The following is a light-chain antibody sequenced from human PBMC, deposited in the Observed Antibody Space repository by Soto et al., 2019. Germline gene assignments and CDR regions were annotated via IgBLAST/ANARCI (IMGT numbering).Light chain of an antibody. CDR1: SSDIGAYDY. J-gene: IGLJ1*01. V-gene: IGLV2-11*01. CDR3: CSFAGNYIYV. CDR2: DVS. Sequence: QSALTQPASLSGSPGQSITISCTGTSSDIGAYDYVSWFQQHPGKAPKLMIYDVSKRPSGVPDRFSGSKSGNTASLTISGLQSEDEADYYCCSFAGNYIYVFGTGTKLTVL.